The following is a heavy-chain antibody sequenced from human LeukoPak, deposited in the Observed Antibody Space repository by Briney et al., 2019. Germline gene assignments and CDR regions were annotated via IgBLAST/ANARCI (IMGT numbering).Heavy chain of an antibody. D-gene: IGHD3-9*01. CDR1: GYSFTSYW. V-gene: IGHV5-51*01. J-gene: IGHJ4*02. CDR2: IYPGDSDT. CDR3: ARQGTPDILTVDY. Sequence: GESLNISCKGSGYSFTSYWIGWVRQMPGKGLEWMGIIYPGDSDTRYSPSFQGQVTISADKSISTAYLQWSSLKASDTAMYYCARQGTPDILTVDYWGQGTLVTVSS.